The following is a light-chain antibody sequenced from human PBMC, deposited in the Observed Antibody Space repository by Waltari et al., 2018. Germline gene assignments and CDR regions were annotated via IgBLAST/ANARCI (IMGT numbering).Light chain of an antibody. Sequence: QSVLTQPPSVSGAPGQRVPISCARTSPHIGATYDVHWYQQLPGTAPNLLTYGHNNRPSGVPDRFSGSKSGTSASRAITGLQAEDEADYYCQSYDNRLSGVIFGGGTRLTVL. V-gene: IGLV1-40*01. J-gene: IGLJ2*01. CDR1: SPHIGATYD. CDR2: GHN. CDR3: QSYDNRLSGVI.